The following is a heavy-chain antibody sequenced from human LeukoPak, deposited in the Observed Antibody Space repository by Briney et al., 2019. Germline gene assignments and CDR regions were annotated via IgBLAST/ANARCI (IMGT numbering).Heavy chain of an antibody. Sequence: GGSLRLSCAASGFIFSDYWMSWVRQAPGKGLEWVANIKQDGSEKYYVDSVKGQFTISRDNAKNSVYLQMNSLRAEDTAVYYCAREMVMVDLWGQGTLVTVSS. CDR2: IKQDGSEK. J-gene: IGHJ5*02. V-gene: IGHV3-7*03. CDR1: GFIFSDYW. CDR3: AREMVMVDL. D-gene: IGHD2-8*01.